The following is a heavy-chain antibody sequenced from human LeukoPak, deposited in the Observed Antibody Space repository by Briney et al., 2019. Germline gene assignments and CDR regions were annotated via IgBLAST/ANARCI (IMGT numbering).Heavy chain of an antibody. Sequence: SETLSLTCAVYGGSFSGYYWSWIRQPPGKGLEWIGEINHSGSTNYNPSLKSRVTISVDTSKNQFSLKLSSVTAADTAVYYCASYGDRVLKVWFDPWGQGTLVTVSS. CDR3: ASYGDRVLKVWFDP. J-gene: IGHJ5*02. CDR2: INHSGST. CDR1: GGSFSGYY. D-gene: IGHD4-17*01. V-gene: IGHV4-34*01.